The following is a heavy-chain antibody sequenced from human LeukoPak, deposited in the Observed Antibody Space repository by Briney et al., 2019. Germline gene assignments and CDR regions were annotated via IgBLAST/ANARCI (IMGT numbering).Heavy chain of an antibody. CDR2: INSDGSTT. J-gene: IGHJ6*02. CDR3: ARENFYGMDV. CDR1: GFTFSRYW. V-gene: IGHV3-74*01. Sequence: PGGSLTLSCAASGFTFSRYWMNWVRQAPGKGLVWVSRINSDGSTTRYADSVKGRFTISRDNAKNTMYLQMNSLRAEDTAVYYCARENFYGMDVWGQGTTVTVS.